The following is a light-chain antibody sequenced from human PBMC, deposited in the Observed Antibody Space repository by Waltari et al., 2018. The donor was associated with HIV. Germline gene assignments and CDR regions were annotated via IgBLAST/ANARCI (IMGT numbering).Light chain of an antibody. CDR1: NIATYT. Sequence: SYVLTQPPSVSVAPGQTAMIICGGDNIATYTVHWYPQRPGQAPVLVIAGNSDRPSESPERFCGSVSENTAGLTSSRVEVGDEAGYFCQVWDATGDHPGVFGGGTKLTVL. V-gene: IGLV3-21*02. CDR2: GNS. J-gene: IGLJ3*02. CDR3: QVWDATGDHPGV.